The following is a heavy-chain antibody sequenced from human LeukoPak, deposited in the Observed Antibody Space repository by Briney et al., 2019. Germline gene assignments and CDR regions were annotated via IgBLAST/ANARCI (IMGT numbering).Heavy chain of an antibody. V-gene: IGHV4-61*02. Sequence: SQTLSLTCTVSGDSISSGSYYWSWIRQPAGKGLEWIGRIYASGSTNYNPSLKSRLTISVDTSKNQFSLRLSSVTAADTAVHYCARGYSSSWARSYYFDHWGQGTLVTVSS. CDR1: GDSISSGSYY. CDR3: ARGYSSSWARSYYFDH. J-gene: IGHJ4*02. D-gene: IGHD6-13*01. CDR2: IYASGST.